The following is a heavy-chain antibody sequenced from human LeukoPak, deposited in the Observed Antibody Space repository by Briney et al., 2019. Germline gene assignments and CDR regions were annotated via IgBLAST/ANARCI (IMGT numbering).Heavy chain of an antibody. D-gene: IGHD3-22*01. CDR2: INPNSGGT. CDR3: ARVGVGYYDSSGYPYFDY. CDR1: GYTFTGYY. J-gene: IGHJ4*02. V-gene: IGHV1-2*02. Sequence: GASVKVSCKASGYTFTGYYMHWVRQAPGQGLEWMGWINPNSGGTNYAQKFQGRVTMTRDTSISTAYMELSRLRSDDTAVYYCARVGVGYYDSSGYPYFDYWGQGTLVTVSS.